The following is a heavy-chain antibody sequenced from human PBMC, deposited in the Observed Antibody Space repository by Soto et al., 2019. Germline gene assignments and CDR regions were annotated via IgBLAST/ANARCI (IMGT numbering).Heavy chain of an antibody. CDR1: GFTFDDYA. CDR3: AKGRRDGYSWVYFDY. V-gene: IGHV3-9*01. Sequence: SLKISCAASGFTFDDYAMHWVRQAPGKGLEWVSGISWNSGSIGYADSVKGRFTISRDNAKNSLYLQMNSLRAEDTALYYCAKGRRDGYSWVYFDYWGQGTLVTVSS. CDR2: ISWNSGSI. D-gene: IGHD4-4*01. J-gene: IGHJ4*02.